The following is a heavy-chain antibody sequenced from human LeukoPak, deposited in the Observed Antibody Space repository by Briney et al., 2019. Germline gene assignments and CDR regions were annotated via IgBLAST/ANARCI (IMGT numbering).Heavy chain of an antibody. J-gene: IGHJ4*02. D-gene: IGHD2-2*01. V-gene: IGHV3-30*02. Sequence: LTGGSLRLSCAASGFSFTTYAMHWVRQAPGKGLEWVAFIRDNGRDKYYADSVKGRFTISRDNSKNTLYLQMNSLRAEDTAVYYCAKENSVVVVVPAAINGHFDYWGQGTLVTVSS. CDR1: GFSFTTYA. CDR3: AKENSVVVVVPAAINGHFDY. CDR2: IRDNGRDK.